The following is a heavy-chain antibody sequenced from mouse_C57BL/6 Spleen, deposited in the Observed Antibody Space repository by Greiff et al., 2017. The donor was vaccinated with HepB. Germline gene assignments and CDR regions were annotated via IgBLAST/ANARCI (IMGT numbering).Heavy chain of an antibody. J-gene: IGHJ3*01. CDR1: GYSFTGYY. Sequence: EVMLVESGPELVKPGASVKISCKASGYSFTGYYMNWVKQSPEKSLEWIGEINPSTGGTTYNQKFKAKATLTVDKSSSTAYMQLKSLTSEDSAVYYCAHYDGYDGGFAYWGQGTLVTVSA. V-gene: IGHV1-42*01. D-gene: IGHD2-3*01. CDR2: INPSTGGT. CDR3: AHYDGYDGGFAY.